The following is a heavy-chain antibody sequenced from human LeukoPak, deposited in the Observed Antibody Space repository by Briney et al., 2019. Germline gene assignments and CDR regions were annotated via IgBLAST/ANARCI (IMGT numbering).Heavy chain of an antibody. J-gene: IGHJ4*02. CDR2: INPSGGST. CDR1: GYTFTSYY. Sequence: ASVKVSCKASGYTFTSYYMHWVRQAPGQGLEWMGIINPSGGSTSYAQKFQGRVTMTRDTSISTAYMGLSRLRSDDTAVYYCARYCSDGSCYKDYFDYWGQGTLVTVSS. V-gene: IGHV1-46*01. D-gene: IGHD2-15*01. CDR3: ARYCSDGSCYKDYFDY.